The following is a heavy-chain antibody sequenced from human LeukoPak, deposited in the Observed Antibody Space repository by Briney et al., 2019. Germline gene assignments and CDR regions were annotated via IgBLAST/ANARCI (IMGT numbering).Heavy chain of an antibody. CDR3: ARTYGDYDGSYWYFDL. J-gene: IGHJ2*01. CDR2: ISTYNGKT. Sequence: ASVRVSCKASGYTFTGYGITWVRQAPGQGLEWMGWISTYNGKTDYAQKLQGRVTMTTDRSTSTAYMELRSLRSDDTAAYYCARTYGDYDGSYWYFDLWGRGTLVTVSS. D-gene: IGHD4-17*01. V-gene: IGHV1-18*01. CDR1: GYTFTGYG.